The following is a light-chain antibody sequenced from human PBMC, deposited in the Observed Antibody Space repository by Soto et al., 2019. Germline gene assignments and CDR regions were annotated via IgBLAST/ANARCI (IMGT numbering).Light chain of an antibody. J-gene: IGLJ2*01. V-gene: IGLV4-69*01. CDR2: LDSDGSH. CDR3: QTWDTGIVV. Sequence: QSVLTQSPSASASLGASVKLTCTLSSGHSSYAIAWHQQQPETGPRYLMKLDSDGSHSKGDGIPDRFSGSSSGAERYLTISSLHSEDEADYFCQTWDTGIVVFGGGTKVTVL. CDR1: SGHSSYA.